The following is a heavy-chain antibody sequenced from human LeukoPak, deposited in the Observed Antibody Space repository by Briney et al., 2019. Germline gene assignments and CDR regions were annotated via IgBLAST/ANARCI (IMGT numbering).Heavy chain of an antibody. CDR1: GYTFTSYS. Sequence: GASVKVSCKTSGYTFTSYSITWVRQAPGQGLEWMGWSSVYKGDTNYAQKLQGRVTMTTDTSTSTAYMELRSLRSDDTAVYYCARILIAVAGGFLFDPWGQGTLVTVSS. V-gene: IGHV1-18*01. CDR2: SSVYKGDT. CDR3: ARILIAVAGGFLFDP. D-gene: IGHD6-19*01. J-gene: IGHJ5*02.